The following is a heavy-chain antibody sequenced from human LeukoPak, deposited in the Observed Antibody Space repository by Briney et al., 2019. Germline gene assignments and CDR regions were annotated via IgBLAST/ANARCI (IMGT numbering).Heavy chain of an antibody. V-gene: IGHV3-11*04. CDR3: ARDTTYYYGSGSGY. CDR1: GFTFSYYW. Sequence: GGSLRLSCAASGFTFSYYWMHWVRQAPGKGLEWVSYISSSGSTIYYADSVKGRFTISRDNAKNSLYLQMNSLRAEDTAVYYCARDTTYYYGSGSGYWGQGTLVTVSS. D-gene: IGHD3-10*01. CDR2: ISSSGSTI. J-gene: IGHJ4*02.